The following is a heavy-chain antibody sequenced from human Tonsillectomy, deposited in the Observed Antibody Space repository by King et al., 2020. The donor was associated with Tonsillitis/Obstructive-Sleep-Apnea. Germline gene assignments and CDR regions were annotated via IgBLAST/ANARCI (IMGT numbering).Heavy chain of an antibody. J-gene: IGHJ4*02. CDR1: GFTVSGSS. D-gene: IGHD4-23*01. CDR2: IYSGGTT. V-gene: IGHV3-53*01. Sequence: VQLVESGGGLIQPGGSLRLSCAASGFTVSGSSMSWVRQAPGKGLEWVSIIYSGGTTYYPDSVKGRFTISGENSKNTLYLQMNNLRAEDTARYYCARVFYGGFDYWGQGTLVTVSS. CDR3: ARVFYGGFDY.